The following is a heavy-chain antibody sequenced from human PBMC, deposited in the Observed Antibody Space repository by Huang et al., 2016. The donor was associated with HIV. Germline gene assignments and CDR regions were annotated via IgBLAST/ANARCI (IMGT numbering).Heavy chain of an antibody. V-gene: IGHV3-30*03. CDR2: ISNDGSNN. CDR1: GFPFNNHG. J-gene: IGHJ3*02. CDR3: ARAKDTWDAYDI. Sequence: QVQLVESGGGVVQPGRSLRLSCAASGFPFNNHGMHWVRQAPGKGLDWVAVISNDGSNNYYADSVKGRFTISRDSSKSTLFLHMTSLRTEDTAVYYCARAKDTWDAYDIWGQGTMVIVSS. D-gene: IGHD5-18*01.